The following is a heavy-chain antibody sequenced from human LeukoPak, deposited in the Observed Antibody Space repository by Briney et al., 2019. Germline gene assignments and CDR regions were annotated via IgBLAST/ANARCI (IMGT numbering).Heavy chain of an antibody. J-gene: IGHJ4*02. CDR2: ITGIGDGT. CDR1: GFSFSSYA. V-gene: IGHV3-23*01. D-gene: IGHD4-17*01. CDR3: AKERPTVTTMYYFDY. Sequence: GGSLRLSCAASGFSFSSYAMSWVRQAPGKGLQWVSAITGIGDGTFYADSLRGRSAISRDNSKNTVYLDLSSLRAEDTAVYYCAKERPTVTTMYYFDYWGQGTLVTVSS.